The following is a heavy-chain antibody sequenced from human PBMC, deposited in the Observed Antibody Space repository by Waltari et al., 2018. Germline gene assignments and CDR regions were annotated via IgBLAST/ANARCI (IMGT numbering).Heavy chain of an antibody. CDR2: IMTSGREE. CDR1: GFPLSNYW. Sequence: EVQLVESGGGWVQPGGSRRASGAVSGFPLSNYWMSWVSQAPGKGLEWVANIMTSGREEYYVDSVRGRFTISRDNAKNSLYLQMNSLRPEDTAVYYCVRDQWFAFDIWGQGTMVTVSS. J-gene: IGHJ3*02. V-gene: IGHV3-7*01. CDR3: VRDQWFAFDI. D-gene: IGHD3-22*01.